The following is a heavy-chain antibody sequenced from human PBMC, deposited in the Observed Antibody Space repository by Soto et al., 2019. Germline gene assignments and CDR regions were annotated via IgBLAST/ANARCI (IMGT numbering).Heavy chain of an antibody. CDR3: ARGSHTLHSYDRSGFYHYVDY. D-gene: IGHD3-22*01. Sequence: QVQLQQWGAGLLKPSETLCLTCAVYGGSFSDYSWTWIRQPPGKGLEWIGEINESGSTNYTPSLERRVTISRDTFNNRFSLKLSAVTAADTAVYYCARGSHTLHSYDRSGFYHYVDYWGQGSLVTVSS. V-gene: IGHV4-34*01. CDR1: GGSFSDYS. CDR2: INESGST. J-gene: IGHJ4*02.